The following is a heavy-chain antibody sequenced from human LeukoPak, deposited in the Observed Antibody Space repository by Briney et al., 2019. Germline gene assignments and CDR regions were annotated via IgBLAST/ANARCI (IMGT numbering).Heavy chain of an antibody. J-gene: IGHJ5*02. V-gene: IGHV3-30*02. CDR1: GFTFSRFG. CDR3: AKDQGVVGSYDA. D-gene: IGHD3-10*01. Sequence: GGSLRLSCEASGFTFSRFGMNWVRQAPGKGLEWVAFIQYDESLKCYLGSVKGRFATSRDNSKNTVYLQMSSLRVEDTAVYYCAKDQGVVGSYDAWGQGTLVTVSS. CDR2: IQYDESLK.